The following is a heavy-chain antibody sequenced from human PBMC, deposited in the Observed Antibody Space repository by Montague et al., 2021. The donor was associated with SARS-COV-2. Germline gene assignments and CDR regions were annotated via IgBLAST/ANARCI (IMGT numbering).Heavy chain of an antibody. V-gene: IGHV4-39*01. J-gene: IGHJ4*02. Sequence: SETLSLTCTVSGGSISSSTYYWGWIRQPPGKGLEWIGSIYYSGSTYYNPSLKSRVTISVDTSKSQFSLKLSSVTAADTAVYYCARLGLLWFGELGNWGQGTLVTVSS. CDR1: GGSISSSTYY. CDR3: ARLGLLWFGELGN. D-gene: IGHD3-10*01. CDR2: IYYSGST.